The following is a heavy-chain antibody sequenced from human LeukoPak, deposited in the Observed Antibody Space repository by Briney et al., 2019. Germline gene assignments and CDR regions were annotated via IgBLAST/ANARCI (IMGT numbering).Heavy chain of an antibody. D-gene: IGHD2-2*01. J-gene: IGHJ4*02. CDR1: GYTFTSYG. Sequence: GASVKVSCKASGYTFTSYGISWVRQAPGQGLEWMGWISAYNGNTNYAQKLQGRVTMTTDTSTSTAYMELRSLRSDDTAVYYCARDVNVVGPAAMGGGDFDYWGQGTLVTVSS. CDR3: ARDVNVVGPAAMGGGDFDY. V-gene: IGHV1-18*01. CDR2: ISAYNGNT.